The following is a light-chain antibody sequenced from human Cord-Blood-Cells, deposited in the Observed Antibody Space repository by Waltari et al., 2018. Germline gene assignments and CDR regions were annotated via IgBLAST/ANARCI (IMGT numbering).Light chain of an antibody. CDR3: SSYTSSSTL. CDR1: SSDVGGYTY. CDR2: DVS. Sequence: QSALTQPASVSGSPGQSITIPCTGTSSDVGGYTYVSWYQQHPGKAPKLMIYDVSNRPSGVSNRFPGSKSGNTASLTISGLQAEDEADYYCSSYTSSSTLFGGGTKLTVL. V-gene: IGLV2-14*01. J-gene: IGLJ2*01.